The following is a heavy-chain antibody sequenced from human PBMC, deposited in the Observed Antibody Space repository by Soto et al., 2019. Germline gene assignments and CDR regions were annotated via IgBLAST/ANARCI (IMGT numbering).Heavy chain of an antibody. D-gene: IGHD2-15*01. V-gene: IGHV4-30-4*01. CDR1: GDSISTVDYF. CDR2: IYKSATT. CDR3: ARGRYCLTGRCFPNWFDS. J-gene: IGHJ5*01. Sequence: SETLSLTXSVSGDSISTVDYFWAWVRQPPGQALEYIGYIYKSATTYYNPSFGSRVAISLDTSKSQFSLNVTSLTAADTAVYFCARGRYCLTGRCFPNWFDSWGQGTLVTVSS.